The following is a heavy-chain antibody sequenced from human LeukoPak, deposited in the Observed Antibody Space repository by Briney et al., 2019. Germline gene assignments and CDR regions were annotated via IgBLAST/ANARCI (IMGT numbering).Heavy chain of an antibody. CDR1: GGSISSSLYY. V-gene: IGHV4-39*01. CDR2: IYYNGNT. Sequence: SETLSLTCTVSGGSISSSLYYWGWIRQPPGKWLEWIGSIYYNGNTYYNPSLKSRVTISVDTSKKQFSLKLSSVTAADTAVYYCRGIEVITTSYYYGVDVWGQGTTVTVSS. J-gene: IGHJ6*02. CDR3: RGIEVITTSYYYGVDV. D-gene: IGHD3-22*01.